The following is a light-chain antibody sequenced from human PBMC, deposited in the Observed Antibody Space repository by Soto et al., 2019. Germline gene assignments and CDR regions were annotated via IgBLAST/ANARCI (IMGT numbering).Light chain of an antibody. CDR2: AAS. J-gene: IGKJ1*01. CDR3: QQSYNTPA. Sequence: DIQMTQSPSSLSACVGDRVTITCRASQSIDSYLNWYQQKPGKAPKLLIYAASSLQSGVPSRFSGSGSGADFTLTISSLQPEDSAIYYCQQSYNTPAFGQGTKVEIK. CDR1: QSIDSY. V-gene: IGKV1-39*01.